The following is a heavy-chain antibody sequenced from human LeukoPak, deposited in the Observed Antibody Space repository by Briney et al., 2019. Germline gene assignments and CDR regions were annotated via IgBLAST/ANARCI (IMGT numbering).Heavy chain of an antibody. CDR1: GFTFNSCA. D-gene: IGHD2/OR15-2a*01. CDR3: AKRDYYSFDY. J-gene: IGHJ4*02. Sequence: GGSLRHSCAAPGFTFNSCAMSWVRQAPGKGLEWVSTISDSGTSTFYADSVKGRFTISRDNSKNTLYVQMNSLRAEDAAVYYCAKRDYYSFDYWGQGNLVTVSS. V-gene: IGHV3-23*01. CDR2: ISDSGTST.